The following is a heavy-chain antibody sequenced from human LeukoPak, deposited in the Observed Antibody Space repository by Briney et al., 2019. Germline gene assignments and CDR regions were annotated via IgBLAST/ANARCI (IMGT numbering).Heavy chain of an antibody. J-gene: IGHJ4*02. CDR2: IYHSGST. Sequence: PSETLSLTCTVSGYSISSGYYWDWIRQSPGKGLEWIGSIYHSGSTYYNPSMKSRVTISVDTSKNQFSLKLSSVTAADTAVYFCAREDYYNSGGYYLDYWGQGTLVTVSS. V-gene: IGHV4-38-2*02. CDR3: AREDYYNSGGYYLDY. D-gene: IGHD3-22*01. CDR1: GYSISSGYY.